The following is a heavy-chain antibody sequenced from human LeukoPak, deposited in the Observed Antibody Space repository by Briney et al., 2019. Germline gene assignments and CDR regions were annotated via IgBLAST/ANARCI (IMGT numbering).Heavy chain of an antibody. CDR1: GFTFSSYW. D-gene: IGHD2-15*01. V-gene: IGHV3-7*01. J-gene: IGHJ1*01. Sequence: GGSLRLSCAASGFTFSSYWMSWVRQAPGKGLEWVANIKQDGSEKYYVDSVKGRFTISRDNAKNSLYLQMNSLRAEDTAVHYCARSELLLGSEYFQHWGQGTLVTVSS. CDR3: ARSELLLGSEYFQH. CDR2: IKQDGSEK.